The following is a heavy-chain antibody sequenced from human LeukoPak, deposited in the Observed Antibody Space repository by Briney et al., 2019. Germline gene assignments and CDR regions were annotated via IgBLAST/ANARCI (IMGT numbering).Heavy chain of an antibody. Sequence: SVKVSCKASGGSFGDFAIIWVRQAPGHGLEWMGRSVPMSATKDYAQKFQGRVTFTTDESTTTAHMELSNLSPEDTAVYYCAATSIIFNWFDPWGQGTLVTVSS. CDR2: SVPMSATK. CDR1: GGSFGDFA. J-gene: IGHJ5*02. V-gene: IGHV1-69*05. D-gene: IGHD1-14*01. CDR3: AATSIIFNWFDP.